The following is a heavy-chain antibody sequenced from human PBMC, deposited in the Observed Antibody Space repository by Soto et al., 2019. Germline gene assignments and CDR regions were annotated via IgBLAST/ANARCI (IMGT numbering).Heavy chain of an antibody. D-gene: IGHD4-17*01. CDR3: AIDCYGA. CDR1: GFTFSGYG. CDR2: ISKDGSNK. Sequence: QVQLVESGGGVVQPGRSLRLSCAASGFTFSGYGIHWVRQAPGKGLEWVAVISKDGSNKFYADSVKGRFTISRDNSKSTLYLQMNSLRAEDTAVYYCAIDCYGAWGQGTLVTVSS. J-gene: IGHJ1*01. V-gene: IGHV3-30*03.